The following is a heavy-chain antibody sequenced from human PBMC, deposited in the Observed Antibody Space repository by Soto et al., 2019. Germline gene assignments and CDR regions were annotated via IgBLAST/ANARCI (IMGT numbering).Heavy chain of an antibody. D-gene: IGHD6-13*01. Sequence: GGSLRLSCAASGFTFSSYGMHWVRQAPGKGLEWVAVISYDGSNKYYADSVKGRFTISRDNSKNTLYLQMNSLRAEDTAVYYCAKGTYSSSYYFDYWGQGTLVTVSS. V-gene: IGHV3-30*18. CDR2: ISYDGSNK. CDR3: AKGTYSSSYYFDY. CDR1: GFTFSSYG. J-gene: IGHJ4*02.